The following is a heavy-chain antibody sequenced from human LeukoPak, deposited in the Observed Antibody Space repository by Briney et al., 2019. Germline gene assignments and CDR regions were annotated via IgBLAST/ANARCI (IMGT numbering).Heavy chain of an antibody. J-gene: IGHJ4*01. CDR1: GYIFTHYS. Sequence: ASVEVSCKASGYIFTHYSLHWVRQAPGQRLQRMGCIDGDDGKTQYSPNFQGRIAITSDTSASTASIEVSSLRSEDTAVYYCARGGPNPSGWLLDNWGHGTLVTVSS. V-gene: IGHV1-3*01. CDR2: IDGDDGKT. CDR3: ARGGPNPSGWLLDN. D-gene: IGHD6-19*01.